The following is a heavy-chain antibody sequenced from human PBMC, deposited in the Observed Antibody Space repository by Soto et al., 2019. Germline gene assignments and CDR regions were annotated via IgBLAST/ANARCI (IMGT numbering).Heavy chain of an antibody. V-gene: IGHV1-2*02. J-gene: IGHJ3*01. CDR1: GYTFSDYY. D-gene: IGHD2-15*01. CDR3: ARGGEFCSTGSCNSFFGDAFVD. CDR2: ISPNNGAT. Sequence: QVQLVQSGAEVKKPGASMKVSCKASGYTFSDYYMHWVRQAPGQGLECMGWISPNNGATNYAQKFQDRVTMNRDASITIGYMELSRLRSDDTAVYYCARGGEFCSTGSCNSFFGDAFVDWGQGTTVTVSS.